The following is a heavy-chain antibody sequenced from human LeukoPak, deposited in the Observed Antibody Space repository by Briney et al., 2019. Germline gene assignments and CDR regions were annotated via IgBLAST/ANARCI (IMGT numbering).Heavy chain of an antibody. CDR3: ARGSDYGDYYFDY. CDR2: ISSRSSYI. D-gene: IGHD4-17*01. Sequence: GGSLRLSCAASGFTFSSYEMNWVRQAPGKGLEWVSSISSRSSYIYYADSVKGRFTISRDNAKNSLYLQMNSLRAEDTAVYYCARGSDYGDYYFDYWGQGTLVTVSS. CDR1: GFTFSSYE. V-gene: IGHV3-21*01. J-gene: IGHJ4*02.